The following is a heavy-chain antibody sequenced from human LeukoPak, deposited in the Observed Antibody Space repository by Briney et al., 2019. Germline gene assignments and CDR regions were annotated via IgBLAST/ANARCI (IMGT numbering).Heavy chain of an antibody. Sequence: ASVKVSCKASGYTFSSYGITWVRQAPGQGLEWMGWISAYNGNTNYAQKLQGRVTMTTDTLTGTAYMELRSLRSDDTAVYYCAGAVPGPVSGHYSFDPWGQGTLVTVSS. D-gene: IGHD2-15*01. CDR1: GYTFSSYG. V-gene: IGHV1-18*01. CDR3: AGAVPGPVSGHYSFDP. J-gene: IGHJ5*02. CDR2: ISAYNGNT.